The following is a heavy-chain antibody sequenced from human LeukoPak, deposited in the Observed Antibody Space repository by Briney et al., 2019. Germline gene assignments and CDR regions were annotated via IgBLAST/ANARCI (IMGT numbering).Heavy chain of an antibody. V-gene: IGHV1-2*06. D-gene: IGHD2-15*01. J-gene: IGHJ4*02. Sequence: ASVKVSCKVSGYTFTDYYMHWVQQAPGQGLEWMGRINPNSGGTNYAQKFQGRVTMTRDTSISTAYMELSRLRSDDTAVYYCARIPSICSGGSCPVDYWGQGTLVTVSS. CDR2: INPNSGGT. CDR3: ARIPSICSGGSCPVDY. CDR1: GYTFTDYY.